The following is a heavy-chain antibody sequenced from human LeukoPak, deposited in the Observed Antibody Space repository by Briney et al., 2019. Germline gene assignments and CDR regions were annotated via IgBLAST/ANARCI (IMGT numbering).Heavy chain of an antibody. Sequence: SETLSLTCTVSGGSITTYYWSWIRQPPRKGLEWIGYIYYSGSTNYNPSLKSRVTISVDTSKNQFSLKLSSVTAADTAVYYCARVPLAAAGTLNDYWGQGTLVTVSS. CDR2: IYYSGST. J-gene: IGHJ4*02. D-gene: IGHD6-13*01. V-gene: IGHV4-59*01. CDR1: GGSITTYY. CDR3: ARVPLAAAGTLNDY.